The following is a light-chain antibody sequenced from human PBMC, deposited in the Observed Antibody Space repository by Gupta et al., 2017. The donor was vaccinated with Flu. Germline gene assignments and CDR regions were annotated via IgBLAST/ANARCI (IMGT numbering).Light chain of an antibody. CDR1: SSNIGSNS. V-gene: IGLV1-44*01. Sequence: VKITCSVSSSNIGSNSVNWYQQVPGRATNLLIYGNNKRLEGGPERFSCSKSGTSAAMAINGLQSEEEADYYCEAWEESLNGHYVFGTGTKVTVL. CDR3: EAWEESLNGHYV. J-gene: IGLJ1*01. CDR2: GNN.